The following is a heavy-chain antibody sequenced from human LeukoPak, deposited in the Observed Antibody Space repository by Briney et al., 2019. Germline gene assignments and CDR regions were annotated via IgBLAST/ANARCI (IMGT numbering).Heavy chain of an antibody. CDR2: ISSSSTYT. CDR3: ARAGFTFSDYFGSFFDY. Sequence: AGGSLRLSCAASGFTFSSYSMNWVRQAPGKGLEWVSSISSSSTYTYYADSVKGRFTISRDNAKNSLYLQMNSLRAEDTAVYYCARAGFTFSDYFGSFFDYWGQGTLVTVSS. CDR1: GFTFSSYS. D-gene: IGHD3-10*01. J-gene: IGHJ4*02. V-gene: IGHV3-21*01.